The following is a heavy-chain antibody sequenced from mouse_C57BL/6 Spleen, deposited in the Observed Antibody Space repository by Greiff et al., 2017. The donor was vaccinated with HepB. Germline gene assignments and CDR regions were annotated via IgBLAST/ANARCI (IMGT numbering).Heavy chain of an antibody. J-gene: IGHJ4*01. D-gene: IGHD1-1*01. Sequence: EVKLVESGGGLVQPGGSLKLSCAASGFTFSDYYMYWVRQTPEKRLEWVAYISNGGGSTYYQDTVKGRFTISRDNATNTRDLKMSSLKSEDTAMYYWARHDGTTGYAMDYWGQGTSVTVSS. CDR3: ARHDGTTGYAMDY. CDR1: GFTFSDYY. CDR2: ISNGGGST. V-gene: IGHV5-12*01.